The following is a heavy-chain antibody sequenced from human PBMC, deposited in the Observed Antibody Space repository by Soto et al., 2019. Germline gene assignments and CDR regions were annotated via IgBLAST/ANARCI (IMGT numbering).Heavy chain of an antibody. J-gene: IGHJ6*02. Sequence: QVQLVQSGAEVKKPGASVKVSCKASGYTFTGYYMHWVRQAPGQGLEWMGWINPNSGGTNYAQKFQGWVTMTRDTSISTAYMELSRLRSDDTAVYYCARAGVCGTDSSSWYYYYYGMDVWGQGTTVTVSS. CDR1: GYTFTGYY. D-gene: IGHD6-13*01. V-gene: IGHV1-2*04. CDR2: INPNSGGT. CDR3: ARAGVCGTDSSSWYYYYYGMDV.